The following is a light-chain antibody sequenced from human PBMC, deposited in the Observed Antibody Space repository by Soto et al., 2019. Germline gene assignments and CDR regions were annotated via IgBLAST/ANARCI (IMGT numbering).Light chain of an antibody. CDR3: SSYASSSTRV. Sequence: QSALTQPASVSGSPGQSITISCTGTSSDIGHYDYVSWYQQHPGKAPKLMIYDVTNRPSGVSNRFSGSKSGNTASLTISGLQAEDEADYYCSSYASSSTRVFGTGTRSPS. V-gene: IGLV2-14*03. J-gene: IGLJ1*01. CDR2: DVT. CDR1: SSDIGHYDY.